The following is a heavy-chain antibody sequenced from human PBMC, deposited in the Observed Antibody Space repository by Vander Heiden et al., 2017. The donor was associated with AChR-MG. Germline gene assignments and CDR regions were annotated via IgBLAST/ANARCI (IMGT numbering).Heavy chain of an antibody. J-gene: IGHJ3*02. Sequence: EVPLVQSGAEVKKPGESLKIPCPASGYEFIYYWIAWVRQMPGKGPEWMGTIYPGDSDTRYSPSFQGQVTISADKSTTTAFLQWSSLKASDTAMYYCARPLQKSGYSSSWFFHIWGQGTMVTVSP. D-gene: IGHD6-13*01. CDR1: GYEFIYYW. CDR2: IYPGDSDT. CDR3: ARPLQKSGYSSSWFFHI. V-gene: IGHV5-51*01.